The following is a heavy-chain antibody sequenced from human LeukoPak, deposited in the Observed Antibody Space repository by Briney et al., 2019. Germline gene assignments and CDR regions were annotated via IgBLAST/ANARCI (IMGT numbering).Heavy chain of an antibody. CDR1: GFTFSSYW. V-gene: IGHV3-7*01. CDR3: AREITYSLSSGWYGGYFDY. Sequence: GRSLRLSCAASGFTFSSYWMSWVRQAPGKGLEWVAIIRYDGSEKYYVDSVKGRFTISRDNAKNSLYLQMNSLRAEDTAVCYCAREITYSLSSGWYGGYFDYWGQGTLVTVSS. CDR2: IRYDGSEK. D-gene: IGHD6-19*01. J-gene: IGHJ4*02.